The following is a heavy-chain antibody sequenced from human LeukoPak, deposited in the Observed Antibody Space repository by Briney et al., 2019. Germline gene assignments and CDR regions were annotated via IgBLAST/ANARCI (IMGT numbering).Heavy chain of an antibody. J-gene: IGHJ4*02. D-gene: IGHD1-26*01. V-gene: IGHV1-3*01. CDR1: GYTFTSYA. Sequence: ASVKVSCKASGYTFTSYAMHWVRQAPGQRLEWMGWINVGNGNTKYSQKFQGRVTITRDTSASTAYMELSSLRSEDTAVYYCARGEAEWEHFDYWGQGTLVTVSS. CDR2: INVGNGNT. CDR3: ARGEAEWEHFDY.